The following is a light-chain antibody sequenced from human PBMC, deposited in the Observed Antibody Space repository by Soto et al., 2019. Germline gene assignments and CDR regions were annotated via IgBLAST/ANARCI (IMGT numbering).Light chain of an antibody. V-gene: IGKV3-20*01. J-gene: IGKJ5*01. CDR3: QQYGSSPLT. CDR1: EALGRNY. CDR2: RIY. Sequence: ETLLTQSPGTLSLSPGERATLSCRASEALGRNYLAWYQQKPGQAPRLLIHRIYIRAAGIPDRFTGSASGTDFTLTISRLEPEDFAVYYCQQYGSSPLTFGGGTRLEIK.